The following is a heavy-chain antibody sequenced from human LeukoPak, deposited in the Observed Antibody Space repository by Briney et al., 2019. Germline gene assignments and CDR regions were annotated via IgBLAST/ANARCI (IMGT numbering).Heavy chain of an antibody. D-gene: IGHD2/OR15-2a*01. J-gene: IGHJ4*02. CDR1: GFTFSNAW. CDR3: LSIYFDY. V-gene: IGHV3-15*01. Sequence: KSGGSLRLSCAASGFTFSNAWMNWVRQAPGKGLEWVGRIRSKTDGETTEYAAPVKGRFTISRDDSKDTLYLQMNSLKTEDTGVYYCLSIYFDYWGQGALVTASS. CDR2: IRSKTDGETT.